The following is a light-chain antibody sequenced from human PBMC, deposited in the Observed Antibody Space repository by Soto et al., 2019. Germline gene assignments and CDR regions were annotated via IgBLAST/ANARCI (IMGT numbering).Light chain of an antibody. V-gene: IGLV2-23*01. CDR2: EGS. Sequence: QLVLTQPASVSGSPGQSITISCTGTSSDVGSYNLVSWYQQYPGKAPKLMIYEGSKRPSGVSNRFSGSKSGNTASLTISGLQAEDEADYYCCSYAGETTLVFGGGTKLTVL. CDR1: SSDVGSYNL. J-gene: IGLJ2*01. CDR3: CSYAGETTLV.